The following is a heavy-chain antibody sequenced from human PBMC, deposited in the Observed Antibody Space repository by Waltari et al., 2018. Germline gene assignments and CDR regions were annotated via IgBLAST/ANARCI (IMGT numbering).Heavy chain of an antibody. J-gene: IGHJ4*02. CDR1: GGSISSHY. CDR2: IYYSGST. CDR3: ARLRAPTWGPDY. V-gene: IGHV4-59*11. Sequence: QVQLQESGPGLVKPSETLSLTCTVSGGSISSHYWSWIRQPPGKGLEWIGYIYYSGSTNYNPSLKSRVTISVDTSKNQFSLKLSSVTAADTAVYYCARLRAPTWGPDYWGQGTLVTVSS. D-gene: IGHD7-27*01.